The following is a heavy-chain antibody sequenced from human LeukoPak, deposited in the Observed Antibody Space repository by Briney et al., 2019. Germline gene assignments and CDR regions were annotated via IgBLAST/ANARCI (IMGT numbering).Heavy chain of an antibody. CDR1: GGSISSYY. Sequence: PSETLSLTCTVSGGSISSYYWSWIRQPPGKGLEWIGYIYYSGSTNCNPSLKSRVTISVDTSKNQFSLKLSSVTAADTAVYYCARDVSGYGQLFDPWGQGTLVTVSS. V-gene: IGHV4-59*01. J-gene: IGHJ5*02. CDR2: IYYSGST. D-gene: IGHD5-12*01. CDR3: ARDVSGYGQLFDP.